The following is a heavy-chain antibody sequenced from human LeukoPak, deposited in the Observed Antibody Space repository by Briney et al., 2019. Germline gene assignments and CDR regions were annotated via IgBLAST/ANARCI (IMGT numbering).Heavy chain of an antibody. Sequence: GGSLRLSCAASGFTFSSYGMHWVRQAPGKGLEWVAVIRYDGSNKYYADSVKGRFTISRDNSKNTLYLQMNSLRAEDTAVYYCARDKGVVVTAIGYFDYWGQGTLVTVSS. V-gene: IGHV3-33*01. CDR3: ARDKGVVVTAIGYFDY. CDR2: IRYDGSNK. CDR1: GFTFSSYG. J-gene: IGHJ4*02. D-gene: IGHD2-21*02.